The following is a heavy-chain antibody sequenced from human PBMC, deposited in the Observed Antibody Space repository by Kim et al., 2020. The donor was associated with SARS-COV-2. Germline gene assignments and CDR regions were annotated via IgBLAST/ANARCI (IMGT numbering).Heavy chain of an antibody. CDR1: GFTFSSYS. CDR3: ARWGVDTIVVVTASDY. J-gene: IGHJ4*02. V-gene: IGHV3-48*04. D-gene: IGHD2-21*02. CDR2: ISSSSSTI. Sequence: GGSLRLSCAASGFTFSSYSMNWVRQAPGKGLEWVSYISSSSSTIYYADSVKGRFTISRDNAKNSLYLQMNSLRAEDTAVYYCARWGVDTIVVVTASDYWGQGTLGTVSS.